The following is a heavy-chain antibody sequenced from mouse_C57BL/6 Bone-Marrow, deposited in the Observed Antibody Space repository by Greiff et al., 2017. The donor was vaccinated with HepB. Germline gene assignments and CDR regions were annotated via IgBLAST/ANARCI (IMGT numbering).Heavy chain of an antibody. Sequence: QVQLQQSGAELVKPGASVKLSCKASGYTFTSYWMQWVKQRPGQGLEWIGEIDPSDSYTNYNQKFKGKATLTVDTSSSTAYMQLSSLTSEDSAVYYCVRLRPFYYFDYWGQGTTLTVSS. V-gene: IGHV1-50*01. CDR1: GYTFTSYW. CDR3: VRLRPFYYFDY. D-gene: IGHD2-12*01. J-gene: IGHJ2*01. CDR2: IDPSDSYT.